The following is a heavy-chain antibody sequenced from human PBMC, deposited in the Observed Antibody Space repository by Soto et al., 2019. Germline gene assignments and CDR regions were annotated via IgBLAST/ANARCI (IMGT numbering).Heavy chain of an antibody. CDR1: GYTFTSYD. Sequence: ASVKVSCKASGYTFTSYDINWVRQATGQGLEWMGWMNPNSGNTGYAQKFQGRVTMTRNTSISTAHMELSSLRSEDTAVYYCARTLPIVGATTCWFDPWGQGTLVTVSS. D-gene: IGHD1-26*01. CDR3: ARTLPIVGATTCWFDP. V-gene: IGHV1-8*01. J-gene: IGHJ5*02. CDR2: MNPNSGNT.